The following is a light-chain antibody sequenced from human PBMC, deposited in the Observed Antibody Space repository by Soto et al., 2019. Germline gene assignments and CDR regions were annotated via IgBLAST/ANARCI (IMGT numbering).Light chain of an antibody. J-gene: IGKJ3*01. V-gene: IGKV1-12*01. Sequence: DLQLTQSPSFVSASVGDRVTVACRTSQNIGNWLAWFQQKPGKAPKLLIYAASSLQSGVSSRFSGSGSGTDFTLTISSLQPEDSATYYCQKADGPFGPGTKVHI. CDR1: QNIGNW. CDR2: AAS. CDR3: QKADGP.